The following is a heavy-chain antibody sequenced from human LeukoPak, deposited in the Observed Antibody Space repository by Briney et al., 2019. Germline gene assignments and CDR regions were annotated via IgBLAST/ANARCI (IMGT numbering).Heavy chain of an antibody. CDR1: GGSISSYY. J-gene: IGHJ3*02. CDR3: ARVRDYYDSSGYYRRGDAFDI. CDR2: IYYSGST. Sequence: SETLSLTCTVSGGSISSYYWSWIRQPPGKGLEWIGYIYYSGSTNYNPSLKSRVTISVDTSKNQFSLKLSSVTAADTAVYYCARVRDYYDSSGYYRRGDAFDIWGQGTMVTVSS. V-gene: IGHV4-59*01. D-gene: IGHD3-22*01.